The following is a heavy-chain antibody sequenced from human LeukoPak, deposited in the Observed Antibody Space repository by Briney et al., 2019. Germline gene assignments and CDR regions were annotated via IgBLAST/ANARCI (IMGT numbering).Heavy chain of an antibody. D-gene: IGHD3-22*01. CDR2: ISSSSSYI. CDR3: AGGAHYDSSGYYFDY. V-gene: IGHV3-21*01. Sequence: GGSPRLSCAASGFTFSSYSTNWVRQAPGKGLEWVSSISSSSSYIYYADSVKGRFTISRDNAKNSLYLQMNSLRAEDTAVYYCAGGAHYDSSGYYFDYWGQGTLVTVSS. CDR1: GFTFSSYS. J-gene: IGHJ4*02.